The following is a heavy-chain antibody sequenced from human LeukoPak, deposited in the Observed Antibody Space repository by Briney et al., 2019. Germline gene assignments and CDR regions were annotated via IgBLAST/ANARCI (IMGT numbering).Heavy chain of an antibody. CDR3: AKDLTFDAFDI. CDR2: ISGSGDST. Sequence: PGGSLRLSCAASGFTFSSYAMSWVRQAPGKGLEWVSAISGSGDSTFYADSVRGRFTVSRDNSKNTLYLQMNSLRAEDTAVYYCAKDLTFDAFDIWGQGTMVTVSS. J-gene: IGHJ3*02. D-gene: IGHD1-14*01. V-gene: IGHV3-23*01. CDR1: GFTFSSYA.